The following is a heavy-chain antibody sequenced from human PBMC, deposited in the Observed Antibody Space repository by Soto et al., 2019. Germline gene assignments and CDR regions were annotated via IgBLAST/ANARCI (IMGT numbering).Heavy chain of an antibody. J-gene: IGHJ4*02. CDR1: GFTFDDYA. V-gene: IGHV3-9*01. Sequence: GGSLRLSCAASGFTFDDYAMHWVRQAPGKGLEWVSGISWNSGSIGYADSVKGRFTISRDNAKNSLYLQMNSLRAEDTALYYCAKVRKVGSSSSNFDYWGQGTLVTVSS. CDR3: AKVRKVGSSSSNFDY. D-gene: IGHD6-6*01. CDR2: ISWNSGSI.